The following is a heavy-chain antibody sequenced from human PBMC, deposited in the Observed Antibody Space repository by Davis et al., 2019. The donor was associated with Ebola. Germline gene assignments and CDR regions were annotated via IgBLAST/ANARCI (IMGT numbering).Heavy chain of an antibody. V-gene: IGHV4-61*01. CDR3: AALTAAAGLDY. CDR2: IYYSGST. J-gene: IGHJ4*02. Sequence: SETLSLTCTVSGGSISRNTNYWSWIRQPPGKGLEWIGYIYYSGSTNYNPSLKSRVTISVDTSKNQFSLKLSSVTAADTAVYYCAALTAAAGLDYWGQGTLVTVSS. D-gene: IGHD6-13*01. CDR1: GGSISRNTNY.